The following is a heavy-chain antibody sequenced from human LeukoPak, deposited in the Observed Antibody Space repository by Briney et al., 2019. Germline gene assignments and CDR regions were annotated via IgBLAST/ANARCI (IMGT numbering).Heavy chain of an antibody. J-gene: IGHJ5*02. Sequence: GGSLRLSCAAPGFTFSSYSMNWVRQAPGKGLKWVSSISSSSSYIYYADSVKGRFTISRDNAKNSLYLQMNSLRAEDTAVYYCARDSIRYSGLHNWFDPWGQGTLVTVSS. V-gene: IGHV3-21*01. D-gene: IGHD1-26*01. CDR2: ISSSSSYI. CDR3: ARDSIRYSGLHNWFDP. CDR1: GFTFSSYS.